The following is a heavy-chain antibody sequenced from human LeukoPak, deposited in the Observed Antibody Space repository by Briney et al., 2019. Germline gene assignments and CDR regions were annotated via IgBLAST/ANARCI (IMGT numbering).Heavy chain of an antibody. J-gene: IGHJ5*02. V-gene: IGHV4-61*02. CDR2: IYTSGST. CDR1: GGSISSGSYY. CDR3: ARGVGGYCSGGSCYSGPNWFDP. Sequence: KASETLSLTCTVSGGSISSGSYYWSWIRQPPGKGLEWIGRIYTSGSTNYNASLKSRVTISVDTSKNQFSLKLSSVTAADTAVYYCARGVGGYCSGGSCYSGPNWFDPWGQGTLVTVSS. D-gene: IGHD2-15*01.